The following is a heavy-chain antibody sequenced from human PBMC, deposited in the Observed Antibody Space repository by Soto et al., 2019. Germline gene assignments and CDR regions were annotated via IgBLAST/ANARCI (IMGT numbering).Heavy chain of an antibody. D-gene: IGHD4-17*01. CDR1: GGSISSGGYY. V-gene: IGHV4-31*03. Sequence: NPSETLSLTCTVSGGSISSGGYYWSWIRQHPGKGLEWIGYIYYSGSTYYNPSLKSRVTISVDTSKNQFSLKLSSVTAADTAVYYCARDDATTVTPFYYGMDVWGQGTTVTVSS. CDR2: IYYSGST. CDR3: ARDDATTVTPFYYGMDV. J-gene: IGHJ6*02.